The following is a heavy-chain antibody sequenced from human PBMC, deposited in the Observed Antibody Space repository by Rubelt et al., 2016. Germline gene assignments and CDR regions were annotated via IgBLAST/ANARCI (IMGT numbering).Heavy chain of an antibody. D-gene: IGHD3-10*01. CDR2: INSDGSST. J-gene: IGHJ4*02. V-gene: IGHV3-74*01. CDR3: ARDLYGSGGFDS. Sequence: PGEGLVWVSRINSDGSSTSYADSVKGRFTISRDNAKNTLYLQMNSLRAEDTAVYYCARDLYGSGGFDSWGLGTLVTVSS.